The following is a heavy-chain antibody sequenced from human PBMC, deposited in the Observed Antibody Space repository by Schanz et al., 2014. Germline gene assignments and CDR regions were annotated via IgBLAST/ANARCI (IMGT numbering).Heavy chain of an antibody. CDR2: ITYNGGTI. CDR3: ARGRVLES. D-gene: IGHD1-1*01. J-gene: IGHJ5*02. CDR1: GFTFSSYS. V-gene: IGHV3-48*01. Sequence: VQLVESGGGLVQPGGSLRLSCTASGFTFSSYSMNWVRQAPGKGLEWISYITYNGGTIYYADSVKGRFTISRDNAKNSLYLQMNSLRVEDTAVYYCARGRVLESWGQGTLVTVSS.